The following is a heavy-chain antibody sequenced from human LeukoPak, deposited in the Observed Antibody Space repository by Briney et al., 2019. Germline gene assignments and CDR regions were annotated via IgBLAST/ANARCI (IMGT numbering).Heavy chain of an antibody. CDR3: AKDRGYCSSTSCYGFDY. V-gene: IGHV3-30*18. Sequence: PGGSLRLSCAASGFTFSSYGMHWVRQAPGKGLEWVAVISYDGSNKYYADSVKGRFTISRDNSKNTLYLQMNSLRAEDTAVYYCAKDRGYCSSTSCYGFDYWGQGTLVTVSS. D-gene: IGHD2-2*01. CDR2: ISYDGSNK. J-gene: IGHJ4*02. CDR1: GFTFSSYG.